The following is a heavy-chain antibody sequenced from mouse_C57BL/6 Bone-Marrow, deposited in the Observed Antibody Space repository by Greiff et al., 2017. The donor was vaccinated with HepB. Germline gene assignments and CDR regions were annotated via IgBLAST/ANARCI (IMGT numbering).Heavy chain of an antibody. V-gene: IGHV1-64*01. Sequence: QVQLQQPGAELVKPGASVKLSCKASGYTFTSYWMHWVKQRPGQGLEWIGMIHPNSGSTNYNEKFKSKATLTVDKSSSTAYMQLSSLISEDSAVYYCARPYYYGSSYSFDYWGQGTTLTVSS. CDR3: ARPYYYGSSYSFDY. J-gene: IGHJ2*01. CDR2: IHPNSGST. D-gene: IGHD1-1*01. CDR1: GYTFTSYW.